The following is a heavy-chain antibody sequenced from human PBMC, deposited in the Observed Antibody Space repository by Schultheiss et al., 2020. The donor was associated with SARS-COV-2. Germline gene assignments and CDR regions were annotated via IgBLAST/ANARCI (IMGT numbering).Heavy chain of an antibody. Sequence: SETLSLTCTVSGGSISSGGYYWSWIRQHPGKGLEWIGYIYYSGSTNYNPSLKSRVTISVDTSKNQFSLKLSSVTAADTAVYYCARQWLDPYYYYGMDVWGQGTTVTVSS. CDR1: GGSISSGGYY. V-gene: IGHV4-61*08. CDR2: IYYSGST. J-gene: IGHJ6*02. D-gene: IGHD6-19*01. CDR3: ARQWLDPYYYYGMDV.